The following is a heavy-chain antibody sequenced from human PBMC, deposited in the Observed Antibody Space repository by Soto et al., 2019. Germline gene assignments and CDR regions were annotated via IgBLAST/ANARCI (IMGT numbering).Heavy chain of an antibody. D-gene: IGHD3-3*01. J-gene: IGHJ5*02. Sequence: QLQLQESGPGLVKPSETLSLTCTVSGGSISSSSYYWGWIRQPPGKGLEWIGSIYYSGSTYYNPSRKSRVTISVDTSKNQFSLKLSSVTAADTAVYYCARGKPYDFWSGYYRGWFDPWGQGTLVTVSS. CDR3: ARGKPYDFWSGYYRGWFDP. V-gene: IGHV4-39*01. CDR1: GGSISSSSYY. CDR2: IYYSGST.